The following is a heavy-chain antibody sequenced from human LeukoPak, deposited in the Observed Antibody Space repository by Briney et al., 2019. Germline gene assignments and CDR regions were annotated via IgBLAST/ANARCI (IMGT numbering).Heavy chain of an antibody. V-gene: IGHV4-59*01. J-gene: IGHJ3*02. D-gene: IGHD2-21*01. CDR2: IDYSGST. Sequence: SETLSLTCTVSGGSISTYYWSWIRQPPGKGLEWIGYIDYSGSTDYNPSLKSRVTISVDTPKNQFSLKLSSVTAADTAVYYCVRWQYCGGNCYFSAFDIWGQGTMVTVSS. CDR3: VRWQYCGGNCYFSAFDI. CDR1: GGSISTYY.